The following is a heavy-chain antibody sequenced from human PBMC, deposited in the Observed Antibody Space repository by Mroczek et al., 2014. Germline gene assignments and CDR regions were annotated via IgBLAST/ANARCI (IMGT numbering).Heavy chain of an antibody. CDR1: GGSISSTNYN. CDR2: FYYSGTT. Sequence: QVQLQESGPGLVKPSETLSLTCTVSGGSISSTNYNWAWIRQPPGKGLEWIGTFYYSGTTYYTPSLKSRVTISVDTSKNHFSLRLSSVTAADTAVYYCARLYSSGWYRFDYWAREPWSPSPQ. CDR3: ARLYSSGWYRFDY. V-gene: IGHV4-39*02. J-gene: IGHJ4*02. D-gene: IGHD6-19*01.